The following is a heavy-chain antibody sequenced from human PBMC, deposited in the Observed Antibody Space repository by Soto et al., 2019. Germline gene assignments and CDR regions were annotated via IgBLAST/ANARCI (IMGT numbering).Heavy chain of an antibody. CDR2: VNPNTGNT. CDR3: ARAYGAGSFDF. D-gene: IGHD3-10*01. J-gene: IGHJ5*01. CDR1: GYTFRSYD. V-gene: IGHV1-8*01. Sequence: QVQLVQSGAEVKKPGASVKVSCTGSGYTFRSYDIHWVRQATGQGLEWMGWVNPNTGNTGYAQKFQGRVTMTRDMSKTSDYIEVNRLTAEDPAIYCCARAYGAGSFDFWGQGTLVSVSS.